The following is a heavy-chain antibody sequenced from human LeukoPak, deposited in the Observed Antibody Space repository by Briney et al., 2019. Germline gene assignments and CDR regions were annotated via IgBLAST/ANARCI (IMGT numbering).Heavy chain of an antibody. V-gene: IGHV4-61*02. CDR3: ARDYYDSSLYLGY. CDR1: GGSITSGSHY. J-gene: IGHJ4*02. D-gene: IGHD3-22*01. CDR2: IYTSGST. Sequence: SQTLSLTCTVSGGSITSGSHYWNWIRQPAGKGLEWVGRIYTSGSTNYNPSLKSRVTISIDTSKNQFSLKLSSVTAADTAVYYCARDYYDSSLYLGYWGQGTLVTVSS.